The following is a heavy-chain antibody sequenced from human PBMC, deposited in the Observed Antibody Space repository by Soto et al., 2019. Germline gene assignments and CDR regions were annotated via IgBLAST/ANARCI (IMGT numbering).Heavy chain of an antibody. D-gene: IGHD5-18*01. Sequence: EVQLVESGGGLVQPGGSLRLSCVASGFTFSTYWMSWVRQAPGKGLEWVANIKQDGSEKKHVDSVKGRFTISRDNAKNSLFLQMNSPRAEDTAVYYCARDGGYSYGFSFDFWGQGALVTVSS. CDR3: ARDGGYSYGFSFDF. CDR2: IKQDGSEK. J-gene: IGHJ4*02. V-gene: IGHV3-7*01. CDR1: GFTFSTYW.